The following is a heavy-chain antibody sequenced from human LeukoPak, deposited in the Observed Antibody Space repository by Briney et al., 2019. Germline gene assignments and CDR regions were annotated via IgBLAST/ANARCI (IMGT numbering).Heavy chain of an antibody. D-gene: IGHD3-10*01. CDR1: GYTFTGYY. J-gene: IGHJ4*02. Sequence: ASVKVSCKASGYTFTGYYMHWVRQAPGQGLEWMGWINPNSGGTNYAQKFQGRVTMTRDTSISTAYMELSRLRSDDTAVYYCARGGTYYYGSGSYYGNDYWGQGTLVTVSS. CDR3: ARGGTYYYGSGSYYGNDY. CDR2: INPNSGGT. V-gene: IGHV1-2*02.